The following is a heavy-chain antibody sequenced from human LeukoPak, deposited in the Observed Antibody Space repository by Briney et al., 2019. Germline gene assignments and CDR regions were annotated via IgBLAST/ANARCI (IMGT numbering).Heavy chain of an antibody. D-gene: IGHD6-13*01. CDR2: INRDGSNQ. Sequence: GGSLRLSCAASGFTFSSSWMGWVRQAPGKGLEWVANINRDGSNQYYVDSVKGRFTVSRDNAKKSLDLQMHSLRAEDTAVYYCARTSRAAGNDYFDYWGQGTLVTVSS. V-gene: IGHV3-7*05. J-gene: IGHJ4*02. CDR3: ARTSRAAGNDYFDY. CDR1: GFTFSSSW.